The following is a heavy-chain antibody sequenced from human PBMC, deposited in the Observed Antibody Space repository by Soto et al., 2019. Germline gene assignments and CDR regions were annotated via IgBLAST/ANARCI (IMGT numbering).Heavy chain of an antibody. CDR1: GYTFTSYG. CDR2: ISAYNGNT. CDR3: ARGPHKDPYQQMVRLGSHYYSYYGMEV. V-gene: IGHV1-18*01. Sequence: QVQLVQSGAEVKKPGASVKVSCKASGYTFTSYGISWVRQAPGQGLEWMGWISAYNGNTNYAQKLQGRVTMTTDTANSTAYMELRSLRSDDTAVYYCARGPHKDPYQQMVRLGSHYYSYYGMEVWGQGTTVNASS. J-gene: IGHJ6*02. D-gene: IGHD6-13*01.